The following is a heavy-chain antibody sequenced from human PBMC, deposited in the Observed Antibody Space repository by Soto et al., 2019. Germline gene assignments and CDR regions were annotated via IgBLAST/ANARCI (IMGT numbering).Heavy chain of an antibody. CDR1: GGSITSDNYY. CDR2: IYATGST. Sequence: PSETLSLTCTVSGGSITSDNYYWSWVRQRPGKGLEWIGFIYATGSTYYNPSLQSRVTISVDTSKDQFSLKVSSVTAADTAVYYCARVQATYGSQCFDYWGQRTLVTVSS. V-gene: IGHV4-30-4*01. J-gene: IGHJ4*02. CDR3: ARVQATYGSQCFDY. D-gene: IGHD3-10*01.